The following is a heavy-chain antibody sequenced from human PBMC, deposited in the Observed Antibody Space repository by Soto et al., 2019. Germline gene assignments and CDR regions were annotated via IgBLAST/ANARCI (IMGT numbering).Heavy chain of an antibody. CDR3: AKGLWFGELLVDYYYGMDV. Sequence: GSLRLSCAASGFTFSSYGMHWVRQAPGKGLEWVAVISYDGSNKYYADSVKGRFTISRDNSKNTLYLQMNSLRAEDTAVYYCAKGLWFGELLVDYYYGMDVWGQGTTVTVSS. V-gene: IGHV3-30*18. CDR1: GFTFSSYG. CDR2: ISYDGSNK. D-gene: IGHD3-10*01. J-gene: IGHJ6*02.